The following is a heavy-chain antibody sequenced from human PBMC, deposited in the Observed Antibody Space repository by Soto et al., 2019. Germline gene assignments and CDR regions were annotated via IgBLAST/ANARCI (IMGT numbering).Heavy chain of an antibody. CDR1: DFDFSGYG. D-gene: IGHD3-10*01. CDR3: ARDSGWPILNFDN. V-gene: IGHV3-30*03. J-gene: IGHJ4*02. CDR2: SSYDGRET. Sequence: RLSCAASDFDFSGYGRRWLCQAPGKGLEWVAASSYDGRETFYADSAKGRFTVSKEMSKNTAFLQMNALRHEDTAVSFCARDSGWPILNFDNWGQGTPVTVSS.